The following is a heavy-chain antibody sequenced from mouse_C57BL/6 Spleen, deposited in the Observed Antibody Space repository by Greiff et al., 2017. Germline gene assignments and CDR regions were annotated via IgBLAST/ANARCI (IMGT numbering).Heavy chain of an antibody. Sequence: LVESGAELMKPGASVTLSCKATGYTFTGYWIAWLKQRPGHGLEWIGEILPGSGSTNYNEKFKGKATFTADTSANTAYMQLSSLTTEDSAIYYCARGIESNYGNYHYDYWGQGTTLTVSS. V-gene: IGHV1-9*01. D-gene: IGHD2-1*01. CDR3: ARGIESNYGNYHYDY. CDR2: ILPGSGST. J-gene: IGHJ2*01. CDR1: GYTFTGYW.